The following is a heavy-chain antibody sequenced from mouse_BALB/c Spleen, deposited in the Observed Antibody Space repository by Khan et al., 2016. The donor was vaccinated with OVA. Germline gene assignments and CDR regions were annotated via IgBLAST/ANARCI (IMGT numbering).Heavy chain of an antibody. V-gene: IGHV1S132*01. CDR1: GYIFTSYW. J-gene: IGHJ2*01. CDR3: GREEALYYFNY. Sequence: VQLQQSGAELVRPGASVKLSCKTSGYIFTSYWIHWVKQRSGQGLEWIARIYPGTGNTYYNENFKGKATLTEDNSSSTAYMQLSSLTSEDSAVYFCGREEALYYFNYWGQGTTLTVSS. D-gene: IGHD3-2*02. CDR2: IYPGTGNT.